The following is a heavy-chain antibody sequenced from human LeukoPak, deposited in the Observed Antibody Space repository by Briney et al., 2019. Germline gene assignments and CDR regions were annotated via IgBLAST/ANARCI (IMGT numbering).Heavy chain of an antibody. CDR3: ARDTWKDYYYYFMDV. D-gene: IGHD1-1*01. V-gene: IGHV4-38-2*02. Sequence: SETLSLTCTVSGDSISNPYYWGWIRQPPGKGLEWIGSISHSGSTFYTPSLRSRVTISLDTFKNQFSLKLNSVTAADTAVYYCARDTWKDYYYYFMDVWGKGTTVTVSS. CDR1: GDSISNPYY. CDR2: ISHSGST. J-gene: IGHJ6*03.